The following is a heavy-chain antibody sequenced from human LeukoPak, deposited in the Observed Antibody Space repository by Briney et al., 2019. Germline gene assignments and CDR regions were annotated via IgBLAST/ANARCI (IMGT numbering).Heavy chain of an antibody. CDR1: GNTLIKLS. V-gene: IGHV1-24*01. J-gene: IGHJ4*02. CDR3: TSDDYGRNSAKTADFDY. Sequence: ASVKVSCKVSGNTLIKLSMHWVRQAPGEVLEWMGGFDPEDGKTIYAQKFQGRVTMTEDTSTDTAYMEMRSLRSNDTAVYYCTSDDYGRNSAKTADFDYWGQGTLVTVSS. CDR2: FDPEDGKT. D-gene: IGHD4-23*01.